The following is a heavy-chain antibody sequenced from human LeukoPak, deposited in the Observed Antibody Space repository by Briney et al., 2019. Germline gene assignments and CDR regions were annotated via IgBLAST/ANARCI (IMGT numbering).Heavy chain of an antibody. CDR2: IYYSGST. CDR1: GGSISSSSYY. CDR3: ARVGSYYYGSGSYFAPNYYYYYYMDV. Sequence: SETLSLTCTVSGGSISSSSYYWSWIRQPPGKGLEWIGYIYYSGSTNYNPSLKSRVTISVDTSKNQFSLKLSSVTAADTAVYYCARVGSYYYGSGSYFAPNYYYYYYMDVWGKGTTVTISS. V-gene: IGHV4-61*01. J-gene: IGHJ6*03. D-gene: IGHD3-10*01.